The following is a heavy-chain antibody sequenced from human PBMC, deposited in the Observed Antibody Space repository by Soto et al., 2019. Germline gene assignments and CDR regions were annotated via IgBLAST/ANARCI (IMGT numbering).Heavy chain of an antibody. V-gene: IGHV3-23*01. J-gene: IGHJ3*02. D-gene: IGHD2-15*01. CDR1: GFTVSSHA. CDR3: APHVSCSGGSCQYDAFAI. CDR2: ITADGGT. Sequence: EVQVLESGGGLVQPGGSLRLSCEGSGFTVSSHAMTWIRQAPGKGPEWVSTITADGGTYYADSVKGRFAMSRDTSESTLYLQMNSLGAEDMAAYYCAPHVSCSGGSCQYDAFAIRGQGTMVTVSS.